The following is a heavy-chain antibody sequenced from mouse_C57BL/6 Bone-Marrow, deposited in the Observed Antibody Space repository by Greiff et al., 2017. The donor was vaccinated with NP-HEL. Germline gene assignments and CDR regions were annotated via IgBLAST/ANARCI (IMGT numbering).Heavy chain of an antibody. CDR3: TRRNYGGFAY. CDR1: GYTFTDYE. CDR2: IDPETGGT. J-gene: IGHJ3*01. Sequence: QVHVKQSGAELVRPGASVTLSCKASGYTFTDYEMHWVKQTPVHGLEWIGAIDPETGGTAYNQKFKGKAILTADKSSSTAYMELRSLTSEDSAVYYCTRRNYGGFAYWGQGTLVTVSA. D-gene: IGHD1-1*01. V-gene: IGHV1-15*01.